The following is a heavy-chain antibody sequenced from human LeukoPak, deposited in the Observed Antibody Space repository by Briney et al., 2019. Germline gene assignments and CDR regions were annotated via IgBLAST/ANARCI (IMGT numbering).Heavy chain of an antibody. J-gene: IGHJ6*02. CDR3: ARDSLIMITFGGPNDYYYGMDV. Sequence: ASVKVSCKASGYTFTGYYMHWVRQAPGQGLEWMGWINPNSGGTNYAQKFQGRVTMTRDTSISTAYMELSRLRSDDTAVYYCARDSLIMITFGGPNDYYYGMDVWGQGTTVTVSS. CDR2: INPNSGGT. D-gene: IGHD3-16*01. V-gene: IGHV1-2*02. CDR1: GYTFTGYY.